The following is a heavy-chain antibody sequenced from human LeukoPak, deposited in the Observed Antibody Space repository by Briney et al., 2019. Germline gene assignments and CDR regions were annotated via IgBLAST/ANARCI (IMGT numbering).Heavy chain of an antibody. CDR1: GGSISSFY. Sequence: SETLSLTCTVSGGSISSFYWSWFRQPAGKGLEWIGRIYSSGSTNYNPSLKSRVTMSVDTSKNQFSLKPTSVTAADTAVYYCARVLGWAAFDYWGQGTLVTVSS. CDR3: ARVLGWAAFDY. V-gene: IGHV4-4*07. CDR2: IYSSGST. J-gene: IGHJ4*02. D-gene: IGHD2-15*01.